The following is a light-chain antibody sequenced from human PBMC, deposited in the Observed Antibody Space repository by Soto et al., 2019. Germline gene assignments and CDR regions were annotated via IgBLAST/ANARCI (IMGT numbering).Light chain of an antibody. CDR3: QQYGTPRSVT. Sequence: EIVLTQSPGTLSLSPGERATFSCRASQSVSSRYLAWYQQKPGQAPRLLIYGASSRATGIPDRFSGSGFGTDFTLTISKVEPEDFAVYYCQQYGTPRSVTFGQGTRLEI. J-gene: IGKJ5*01. V-gene: IGKV3-20*01. CDR1: QSVSSRY. CDR2: GAS.